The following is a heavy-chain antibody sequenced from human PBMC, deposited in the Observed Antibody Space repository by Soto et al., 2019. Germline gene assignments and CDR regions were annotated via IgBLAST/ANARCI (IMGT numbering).Heavy chain of an antibody. J-gene: IGHJ6*02. CDR1: GFTFSSYA. D-gene: IGHD6-6*01. CDR2: ISGSGGST. CDR3: AKEGGVREDSSSQYYYYYYGMDV. Sequence: GGSLRLSCAASGFTFSSYAMSWVRQAPGKGLEWVSAISGSGGSTYYADSVKGRFTISRDNSKNTLYLQMNSLRAEDTAVYYCAKEGGVREDSSSQYYYYYYGMDVWGQGTTVTVSS. V-gene: IGHV3-23*01.